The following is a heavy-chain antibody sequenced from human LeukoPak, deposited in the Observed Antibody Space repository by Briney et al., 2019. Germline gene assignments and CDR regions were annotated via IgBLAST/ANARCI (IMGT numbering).Heavy chain of an antibody. V-gene: IGHV3-74*01. CDR3: VRETGTIGYYMDV. J-gene: IGHJ6*03. CDR2: IHRDGVMT. D-gene: IGHD2-15*01. CDR1: GFTFTGNS. Sequence: GGSLRLSCAASGFTFTGNSMHCVRQGPGKGLVWVARIHRDGVMTRYADAVEGRFTISRDNAKNTLYLQMNSLRAEDTAIYYCVRETGTIGYYMDVWGKGPTVTVFS.